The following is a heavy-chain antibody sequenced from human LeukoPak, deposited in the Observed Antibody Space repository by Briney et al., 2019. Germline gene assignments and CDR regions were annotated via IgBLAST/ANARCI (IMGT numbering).Heavy chain of an antibody. V-gene: IGHV1-8*03. CDR1: GYTFSGYY. J-gene: IGHJ4*02. CDR2: MNPNSGNT. Sequence: GASVKVSCKASGYTFSGYYIHWVRQATGQGLEWMGWMNPNSGNTGYAQKFQGRVTITRNTSISTAYMELSRLRSDDTAVYYCARIYDSSGCDRDYWGQGTLVTVSS. CDR3: ARIYDSSGCDRDY. D-gene: IGHD3-22*01.